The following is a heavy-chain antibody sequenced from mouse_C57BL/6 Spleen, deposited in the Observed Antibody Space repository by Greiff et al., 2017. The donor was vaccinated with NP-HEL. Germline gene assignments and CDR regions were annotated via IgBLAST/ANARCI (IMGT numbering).Heavy chain of an antibody. CDR2: IDPSDSYT. CDR1: GYTFTSYW. D-gene: IGHD1-1*01. V-gene: IGHV1-59*01. J-gene: IGHJ4*01. Sequence: QVQLQQPGAELVRPGTSVKLSCKASGYTFTSYWMHWVKQRPGQGLEWIGVIDPSDSYTNYNQKFKGKATLTVDTSSSTAYMQLSSLTSEDSAVYYCARRITTVVATGAMDYWGQGTSVTVSS. CDR3: ARRITTVVATGAMDY.